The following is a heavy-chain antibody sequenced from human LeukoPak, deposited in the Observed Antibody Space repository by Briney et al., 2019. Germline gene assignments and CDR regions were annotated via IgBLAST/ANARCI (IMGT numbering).Heavy chain of an antibody. V-gene: IGHV1-24*01. CDR3: ATAPNYYGSGSYIGWFDP. CDR2: FDPEDGET. J-gene: IGHJ5*02. CDR1: GYTLTELS. Sequence: RASVTVSCKVSGYTLTELSMHWVRQAPGKGLEWMGGFDPEDGETIYAQKFQGRVTMTEDTSTDTAYMELSSLRSGDTAVYYCATAPNYYGSGSYIGWFDPWGQGTLVTVSS. D-gene: IGHD3-10*01.